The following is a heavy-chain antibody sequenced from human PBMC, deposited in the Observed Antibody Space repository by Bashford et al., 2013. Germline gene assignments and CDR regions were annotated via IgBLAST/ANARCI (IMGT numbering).Heavy chain of an antibody. Sequence: GGSLRLSCAASGFTFSSYGMHWVRQAPGKGLEWVAVIWYDGSNKYYADSVKGRFTISRDNSKNTLYLQMNSLRAEDTAVYYCARDRRPYYDFWSGYYTGWDYWGQGTLVTVSS. V-gene: IGHV3-33*01. CDR1: GFTFSSYG. J-gene: IGHJ4*02. CDR2: IWYDGSNK. D-gene: IGHD3-3*01. CDR3: ARDRRPYYDFWSGYYTGWDY.